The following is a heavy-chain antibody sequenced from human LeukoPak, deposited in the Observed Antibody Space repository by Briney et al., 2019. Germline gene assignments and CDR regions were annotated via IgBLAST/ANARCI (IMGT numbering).Heavy chain of an antibody. V-gene: IGHV3-53*05. CDR2: IYSGGST. J-gene: IGHJ4*02. CDR3: ARDLDSGSILYY. CDR1: GFTVSSNY. Sequence: GGSLRLSCAASGFTVSSNYMSWVRQAPGKGLEWVSVIYSGGSTYYADSVKGRFTISRDNSKNTLYLQMNSLRAEDTAVYYCARDLDSGSILYYWGQGTLVTVSS. D-gene: IGHD3-10*01.